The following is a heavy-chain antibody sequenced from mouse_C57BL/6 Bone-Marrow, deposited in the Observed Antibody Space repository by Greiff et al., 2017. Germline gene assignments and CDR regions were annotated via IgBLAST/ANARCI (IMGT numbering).Heavy chain of an antibody. CDR3: TTYTDYYGISPYFFDY. CDR1: GFNIKDDY. J-gene: IGHJ2*01. V-gene: IGHV14-4*01. D-gene: IGHD1-1*01. Sequence: EVQLQQSGAELVRPGASVKLSCTASGFNIKDDYMHWVKQRPEQGLEWIGWIDPENGDTEYASKFQGKATITADPSSNTAYLQLSSLTSEDTAVYYCTTYTDYYGISPYFFDYWGQGTTLTVSS. CDR2: IDPENGDT.